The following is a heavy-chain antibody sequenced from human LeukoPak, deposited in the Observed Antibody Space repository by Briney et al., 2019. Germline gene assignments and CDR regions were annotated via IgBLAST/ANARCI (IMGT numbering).Heavy chain of an antibody. D-gene: IGHD2-2*01. Sequence: APVKVSCKASGYTFTGYYMHWVRQAPGQGLEWMGWINPNSGGTNYAQKFQGRVTMTRDTSISTAYMELSRLRSDDTAVYYCARDFTELGYCSSTSCYRAFDIWGQGTMVTVSS. CDR1: GYTFTGYY. J-gene: IGHJ3*02. V-gene: IGHV1-2*02. CDR3: ARDFTELGYCSSTSCYRAFDI. CDR2: INPNSGGT.